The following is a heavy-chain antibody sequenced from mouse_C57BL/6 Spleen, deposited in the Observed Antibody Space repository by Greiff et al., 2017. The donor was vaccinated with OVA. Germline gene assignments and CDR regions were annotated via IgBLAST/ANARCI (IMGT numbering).Heavy chain of an antibody. Sequence: QFQLQQPGTELVKPGASVKLSCKPSGSTFTASWMHWVKQSPGQGLDWIGIINPTNGGTNYNEKFKGKATLTVDKSSSTADMQLSSLTSEDSAVYDCARDYYGSEYFEVWGTGTTVTVSS. V-gene: IGHV1-53*01. CDR1: GSTFTASW. D-gene: IGHD1-1*01. CDR3: ARDYYGSEYFEV. CDR2: INPTNGGT. J-gene: IGHJ1*03.